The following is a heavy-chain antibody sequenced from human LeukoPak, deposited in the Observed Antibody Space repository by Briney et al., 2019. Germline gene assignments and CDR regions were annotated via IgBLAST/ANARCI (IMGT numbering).Heavy chain of an antibody. V-gene: IGHV3-23*01. Sequence: GGSLRLSCAAGFSLQSYGMAWVRQAPGKGLQWLSAITSTGSTTYYAESVKGRLTISRDNSKNTLYLQMSSLIYEDTAVYFRAKSKTAAGFHYYGDWGQGTLVTVSS. CDR3: AKSKTAAGFHYYGD. D-gene: IGHD6-13*01. J-gene: IGHJ4*02. CDR1: GFSLQSYG. CDR2: ITSTGSTT.